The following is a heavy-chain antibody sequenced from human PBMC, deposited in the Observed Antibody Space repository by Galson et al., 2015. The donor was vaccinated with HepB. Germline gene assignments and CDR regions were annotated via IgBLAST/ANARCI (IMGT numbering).Heavy chain of an antibody. CDR1: GGSFSGYY. J-gene: IGHJ4*02. D-gene: IGHD3-10*01. V-gene: IGHV4-34*01. Sequence: ETLSLTCAVYGGSFSGYYWSWIRQPPGKGLEWIGEINHSGSTNYNPSLKSRVTISVDTSKNQFSLKLSSVTAADTAVYYCARGKAWVRGVIDYWGQGTLVTVSS. CDR3: ARGKAWVRGVIDY. CDR2: INHSGST.